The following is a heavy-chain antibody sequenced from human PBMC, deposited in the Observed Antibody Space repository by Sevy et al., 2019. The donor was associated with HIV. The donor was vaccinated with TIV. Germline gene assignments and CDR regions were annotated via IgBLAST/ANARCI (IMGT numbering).Heavy chain of an antibody. J-gene: IGHJ4*02. CDR2: ISSGSSYI. V-gene: IGHV3-21*06. CDR3: ARNRDYYDSSGFSY. CDR1: GFTFNYFN. D-gene: IGHD3-22*01. Sequence: GGSLRLSCAASGFTFNYFNMNWVRQAPGKGLEWVSSISSGSSYIKYADSVQGRFTISRDNAKSSRYLQMNSLSAEDTAVYYCARNRDYYDSSGFSYWGQGTLVTVSS.